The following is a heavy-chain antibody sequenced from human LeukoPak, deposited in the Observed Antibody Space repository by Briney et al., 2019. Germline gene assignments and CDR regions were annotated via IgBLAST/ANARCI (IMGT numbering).Heavy chain of an antibody. J-gene: IGHJ4*02. Sequence: GSLRLSCAASGFTFSSYSMNWVRQPPGKGLEWTGEINHSGSTNYNPSLKSRVTISVDTSKNQFSLKLSSVTAADTAVYYCARGSYNYYDSSGTNFDYWGQGTLVTVSS. D-gene: IGHD3-22*01. CDR2: INHSGST. V-gene: IGHV4-34*01. CDR3: ARGSYNYYDSSGTNFDY. CDR1: GFTFSSYS.